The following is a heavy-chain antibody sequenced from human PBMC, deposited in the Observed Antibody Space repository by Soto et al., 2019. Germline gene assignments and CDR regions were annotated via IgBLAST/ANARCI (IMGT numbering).Heavy chain of an antibody. V-gene: IGHV4-4*02. D-gene: IGHD3-16*01. CDR2: IYHGGNT. Sequence: SETLSLTCAVSGGSINSINWWSWVRQPPGKGLEWIGEIYHGGNTNYNPSLNSRVTISADTSNNQFSLKLTSVTAADTAVYFCATYTAFAKYYFDYWGRGTLVTVSS. CDR3: ATYTAFAKYYFDY. J-gene: IGHJ4*02. CDR1: GGSINSINW.